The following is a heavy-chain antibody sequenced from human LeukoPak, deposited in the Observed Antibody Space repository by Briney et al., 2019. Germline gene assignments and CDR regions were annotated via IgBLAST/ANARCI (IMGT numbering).Heavy chain of an antibody. J-gene: IGHJ6*03. CDR1: GGSISNYY. D-gene: IGHD3-22*01. V-gene: IGHV4-4*07. CDR3: ARVHRFPDSRYYYYYMDV. CDR2: IFTSWTT. Sequence: PSETLSLTWTVWGGSISNYYWSWIRQPPEKGLEWIGSIFTSWTTNYNPSLKSRVTMSGDTSKNQFSLKLSSVPAADTAVYYCARVHRFPDSRYYYYYMDVWGKGTTVTVSS.